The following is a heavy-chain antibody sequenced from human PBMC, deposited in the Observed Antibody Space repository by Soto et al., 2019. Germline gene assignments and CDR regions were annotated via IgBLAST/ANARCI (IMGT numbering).Heavy chain of an antibody. V-gene: IGHV3-30*18. CDR3: AKDLFSGGGYPDGFDP. CDR1: GFSFSSYG. CDR2: ISYDGSNK. Sequence: QVQLVESGGGVVQPGRSLRLSCAASGFSFSSYGMHWVRQAPGKGLEWVALISYDGSNKFYADSVKGRFTISRDNSKNTLYLQVNSLRAEDTAVYYCAKDLFSGGGYPDGFDPWGQGTLVTVSS. J-gene: IGHJ5*02. D-gene: IGHD1-26*01.